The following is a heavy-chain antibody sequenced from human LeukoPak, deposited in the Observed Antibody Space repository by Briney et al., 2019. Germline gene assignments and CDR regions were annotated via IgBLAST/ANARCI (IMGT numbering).Heavy chain of an antibody. V-gene: IGHV3-7*01. D-gene: IGHD6-13*01. CDR3: ARQRRYGSSYGDAFDI. Sequence: GGSLRLSCAASGFTFDDYAMHWVRQAPGKGLEWVANIKQDGSEKYYVDSVKGRFTISRDNAKNSLYLQMNSLRAEDTAVYYCARQRRYGSSYGDAFDIWGQGTMVTVSS. J-gene: IGHJ3*02. CDR2: IKQDGSEK. CDR1: GFTFDDYA.